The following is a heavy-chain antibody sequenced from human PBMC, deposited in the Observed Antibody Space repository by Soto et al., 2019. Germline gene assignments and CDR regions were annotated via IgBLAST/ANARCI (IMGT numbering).Heavy chain of an antibody. CDR2: IYYSGST. Sequence: SETLSLTCTVSGGSISSSSYYWGWIRQSPGKGLEWIGSIYYSGSTYYNPSLKSRVTISVDTSKNQFSLKLSSVTAADTAVYYCARDCGGDCYSNRFDYWGQGTLVTVSS. J-gene: IGHJ4*02. V-gene: IGHV4-39*02. CDR3: ARDCGGDCYSNRFDY. CDR1: GGSISSSSYY. D-gene: IGHD2-21*02.